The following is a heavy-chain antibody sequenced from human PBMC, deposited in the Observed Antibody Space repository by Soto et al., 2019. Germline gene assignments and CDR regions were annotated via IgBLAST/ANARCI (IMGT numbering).Heavy chain of an antibody. CDR2: IYYSGTT. V-gene: IGHV4-61*01. Sequence: QVQLQESGPGLVKPSETLSLTCTVSGGSVSSGSYYWNWIRQPPGKGLEWIGYIYYSGTTNYNRSLKSSVTISIYTSKNQFSLKLSPVTAADTAVDYCARGGSSWPYYVDYWGQGTLVTVSS. CDR3: ARGGSSWPYYVDY. D-gene: IGHD6-13*01. J-gene: IGHJ4*02. CDR1: GGSVSSGSYY.